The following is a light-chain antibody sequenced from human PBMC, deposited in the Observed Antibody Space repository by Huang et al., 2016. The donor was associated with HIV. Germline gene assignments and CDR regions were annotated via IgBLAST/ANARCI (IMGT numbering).Light chain of an antibody. Sequence: DIQMTQSPSSLSASVGDRVTITCRASQSISRYLNWYQHKPGKAPELLIYASSSLQSGVPSRYSGSGSGTDFSLTISGVQPEDYATYYCQQGYSTPTFGQGTKVEMK. J-gene: IGKJ1*01. V-gene: IGKV1-39*01. CDR1: QSISRY. CDR3: QQGYSTPT. CDR2: ASS.